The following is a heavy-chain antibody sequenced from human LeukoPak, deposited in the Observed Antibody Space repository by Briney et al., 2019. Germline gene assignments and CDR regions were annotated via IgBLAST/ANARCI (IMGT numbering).Heavy chain of an antibody. D-gene: IGHD3-9*01. CDR2: INSGGSDV. J-gene: IGHJ4*02. Sequence: GGSLRLSCIASGFIFDDYGMSWVRQAPGRGLEWVSSINSGGSDVYYADSVKGRFTVSRDNAKNSLYLQMNTLRAEDTALYYCARGHYDILTGNYKWTPDFWGQGTLVTVSS. V-gene: IGHV3-21*06. CDR1: GFIFDDYG. CDR3: ARGHYDILTGNYKWTPDF.